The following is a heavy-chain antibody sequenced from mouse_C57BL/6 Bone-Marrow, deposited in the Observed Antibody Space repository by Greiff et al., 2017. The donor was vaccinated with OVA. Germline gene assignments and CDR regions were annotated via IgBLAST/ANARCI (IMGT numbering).Heavy chain of an antibody. J-gene: IGHJ1*03. CDR1: GYTFTSYW. D-gene: IGHD2-5*01. CDR3: ARCSNYDLNGYFDV. Sequence: QVQLQQPGAELVKPGASVKMSCKASGYTFTSYWITWVKQRPGQGLEWIGDIYPGSGSTNSNEKFKSKATLTVDTSSSTAYMQLSSLTSEDSAVYYCARCSNYDLNGYFDVGGTGTTVTVAS. V-gene: IGHV1-55*01. CDR2: IYPGSGST.